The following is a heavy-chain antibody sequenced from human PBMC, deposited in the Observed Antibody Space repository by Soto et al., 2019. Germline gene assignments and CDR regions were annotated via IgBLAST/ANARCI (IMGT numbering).Heavy chain of an antibody. J-gene: IGHJ6*02. D-gene: IGHD3-3*01. CDR3: AHFTYGSPFGPYYYYGMDV. Sequence: QITLKESGPPLVKPTQTLTLTCTFSGFSLSTSGVGVGWIRQPPGKALEWLALIYWDDDKRYSPSLKSRLTITKDPSKNQEVLTMTNMDPVDTATYYCAHFTYGSPFGPYYYYGMDVWGQGTTVTVSS. V-gene: IGHV2-5*02. CDR2: IYWDDDK. CDR1: GFSLSTSGVG.